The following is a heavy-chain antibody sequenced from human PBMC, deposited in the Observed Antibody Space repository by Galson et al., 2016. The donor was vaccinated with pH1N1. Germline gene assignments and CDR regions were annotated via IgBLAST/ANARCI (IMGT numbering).Heavy chain of an antibody. CDR3: ARVEGRAAAGTTD. V-gene: IGHV1-2*02. CDR2: VDPKTGGT. D-gene: IGHD6-13*01. Sequence: SVKVSCKASGYRFRDYYVHWVRQAPGHGLEWIGRVDPKTGGTEYEQKFQGRVTMTSDTSITTGYMELTRLKSDDTALYYCARVEGRAAAGTTDCGQGTLVTVSS. CDR1: GYRFRDYY. J-gene: IGHJ4*01.